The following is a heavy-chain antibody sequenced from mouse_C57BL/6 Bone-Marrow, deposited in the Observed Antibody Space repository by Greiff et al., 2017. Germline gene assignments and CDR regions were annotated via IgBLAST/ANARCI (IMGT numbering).Heavy chain of an antibody. D-gene: IGHD3-2*02. Sequence: VQLQQSGPELVKPGASVKLSCKASGYAFSSSWMNWVKQRPGKGLEWIGRIFPGDGDTNYNGKFKGKATLTADTSSSTAYMHLSSLTSEDSDVYFCASARQVKGDYFDYWGQGTTLTVSS. CDR3: ASARQVKGDYFDY. CDR1: GYAFSSSW. J-gene: IGHJ2*01. V-gene: IGHV1-82*01. CDR2: IFPGDGDT.